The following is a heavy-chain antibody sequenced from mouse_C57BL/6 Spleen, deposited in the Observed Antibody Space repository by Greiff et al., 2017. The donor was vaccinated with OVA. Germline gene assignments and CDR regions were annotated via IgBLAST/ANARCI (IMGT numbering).Heavy chain of an antibody. CDR1: GYTFTSYW. CDR2: IYPGSGST. D-gene: IGHD1-1*01. J-gene: IGHJ4*01. CDR3: ARYGAYYGSSYYAMDY. Sequence: VQLQQPGAELVKPGASVKMSCKASGYTFTSYWITWVKQRPGQGLEWIGDIYPGSGSTNYNEKFKSKATLTEDTSSSTAYMQLSSLTSEDSAVYYCARYGAYYGSSYYAMDYWGQGTSVTVSS. V-gene: IGHV1-55*01.